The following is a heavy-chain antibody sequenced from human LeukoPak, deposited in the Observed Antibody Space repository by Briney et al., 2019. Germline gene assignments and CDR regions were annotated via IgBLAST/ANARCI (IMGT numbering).Heavy chain of an antibody. CDR2: ISVYNGKT. D-gene: IGHD1-1*01. J-gene: IGHJ5*02. CDR3: AREWKSSFDP. Sequence: ASVKVSCKASGYTFTNYGITWVRQAPGQGLGWMGWISVYNGKTNYAQKLQDRVTMTTDTSTSTAYMELRSLRSDDTAVYYCAREWKSSFDPWGQGTLVTVSS. V-gene: IGHV1-18*01. CDR1: GYTFTNYG.